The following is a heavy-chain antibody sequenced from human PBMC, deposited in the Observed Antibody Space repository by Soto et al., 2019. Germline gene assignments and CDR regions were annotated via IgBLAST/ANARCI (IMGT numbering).Heavy chain of an antibody. J-gene: IGHJ5*02. CDR2: IDSAGDA. Sequence: PGGSLRLSCAASGFTFSSHDMHWVRPVTGKGVEWVSGIDSAGDAKYPASVKGRFTISRENAKNSLYLQMNSLRAEDTAMYYCTRGGIWGVSWNWFDTWGQGTLVNVSS. D-gene: IGHD3-10*01. V-gene: IGHV3-13*01. CDR3: TRGGIWGVSWNWFDT. CDR1: GFTFSSHD.